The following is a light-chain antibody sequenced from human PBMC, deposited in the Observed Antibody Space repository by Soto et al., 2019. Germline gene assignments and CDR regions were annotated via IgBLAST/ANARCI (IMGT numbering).Light chain of an antibody. J-gene: IGKJ4*01. CDR3: QQSYSTPRT. V-gene: IGKV1-39*01. Sequence: DIPMTQSPSSLSASVGDRVTITCRASQSISRYLNWYQQKPGQAPKILIYAASSLQSRVPSRFSGGGSGSAFSLTISSLQPEDFATYYCQQSYSTPRTFGGGTKVEIK. CDR1: QSISRY. CDR2: AAS.